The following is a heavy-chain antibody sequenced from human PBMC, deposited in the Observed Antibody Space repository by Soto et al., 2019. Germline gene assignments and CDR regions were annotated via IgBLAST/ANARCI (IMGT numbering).Heavy chain of an antibody. CDR2: ISGSGGST. J-gene: IGHJ4*02. CDR3: AKVQDGSSLTLYYFDY. D-gene: IGHD3-16*01. V-gene: IGHV3-23*01. Sequence: GGSLRLSCAASGFTFSSYAMSWVRQAPGKGLEWVSAISGSGGSTYYADSVKGRFTISRDNSKNTLYLQMNSLRAEDTAVYYCAKVQDGSSLTLYYFDYWGQGTLVTVSS. CDR1: GFTFSSYA.